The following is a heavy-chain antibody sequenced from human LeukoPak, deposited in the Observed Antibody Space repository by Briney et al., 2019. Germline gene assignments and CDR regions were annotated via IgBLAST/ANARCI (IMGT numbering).Heavy chain of an antibody. J-gene: IGHJ4*02. V-gene: IGHV3-7*01. D-gene: IGHD4-17*01. CDR1: GFSFGSHW. CDR2: IKQGGSQK. Sequence: GGSLRLSCAASGFSFGSHWMTWVRLGPGKGLEWVANIKQGGSQKYYVDSVKGRFTISRDDAKSTLFLQMNNVRAEDSALYYCARGPNFGDYVDFLDSWGQGTLVTVSS. CDR3: ARGPNFGDYVDFLDS.